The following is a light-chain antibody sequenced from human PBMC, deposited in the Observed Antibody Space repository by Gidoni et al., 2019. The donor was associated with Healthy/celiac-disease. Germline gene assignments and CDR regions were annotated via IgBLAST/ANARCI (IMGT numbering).Light chain of an antibody. V-gene: IGLV1-47*02. CDR3: AAWDDSLSGVV. Sequence: QSLLTQHPSASGTPGQRVTISCSGSSSNIGSNYVYCYQQLPGTAPKLLSYSNNQRPPGVPDRFSGSKSGTSASLAISGLRSEDEADYYCAAWDDSLSGVVFGGGTKLTVL. CDR2: SNN. CDR1: SSNIGSNY. J-gene: IGLJ2*01.